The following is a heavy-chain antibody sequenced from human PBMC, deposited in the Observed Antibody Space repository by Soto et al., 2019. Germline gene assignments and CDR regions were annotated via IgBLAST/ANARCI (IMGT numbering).Heavy chain of an antibody. CDR3: ARVPLFDY. V-gene: IGHV3-48*02. J-gene: IGHJ4*02. CDR2: ISSSSSTI. CDR1: GLTFSSYG. Sequence: GGSLRLSCAACGLTFSSYGMHWVRQPPGKGLECVSYISSSSSTIYYADSVKGRFTISRDNAKNSLYLQMNSLIYYDTAVYYCARVPLFDYWGQGTLVTVSS.